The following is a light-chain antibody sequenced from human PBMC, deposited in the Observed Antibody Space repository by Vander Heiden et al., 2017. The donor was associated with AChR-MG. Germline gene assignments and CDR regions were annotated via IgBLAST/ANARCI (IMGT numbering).Light chain of an antibody. J-gene: IGKJ2*02. CDR2: AAS. V-gene: IGKV1-39*01. CDR3: QQSYSAPGT. Sequence: DIQMTQSPSSLSASVGDRVTITCRAGQSISIYLNWYQQKPGKAPKLLIYAASSLQSGVPSRFSGSGSGTDFTLTISSLQPEDFATYYCQQSYSAPGTFGQGTKLEIK. CDR1: QSISIY.